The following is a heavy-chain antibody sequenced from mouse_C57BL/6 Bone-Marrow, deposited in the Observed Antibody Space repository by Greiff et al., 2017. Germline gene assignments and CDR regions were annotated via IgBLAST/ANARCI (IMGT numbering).Heavy chain of an antibody. V-gene: IGHV5-4*03. CDR1: GFTFSSYA. Sequence: EVKLVESGGGLVKPGGSLKLSCAASGFTFSSYAMSWVRQTPEKRLEWVATISDGGSYTYYPDNVKGRFTISRDNAKNNLYLQMSHLKSEDTAMYYWARSCNWDPAWFAYWGQGTLVTVSA. J-gene: IGHJ3*01. CDR3: ARSCNWDPAWFAY. D-gene: IGHD4-1*01. CDR2: ISDGGSYT.